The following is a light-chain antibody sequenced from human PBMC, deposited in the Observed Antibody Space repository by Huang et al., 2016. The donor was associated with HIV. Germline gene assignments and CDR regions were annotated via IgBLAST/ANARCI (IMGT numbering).Light chain of an antibody. J-gene: IGKJ4*01. V-gene: IGKV1-39*01. CDR2: AAS. Sequence: DIQMTQAPSSLSASVGDRVTITCRASQNINNYLNWYQQNPGKAPKLLIYAASNLQGEVPARFSASGSGTDFTLTISSLQPADFATYYCQQSYSTPLTFGGGTKVEI. CDR3: QQSYSTPLT. CDR1: QNINNY.